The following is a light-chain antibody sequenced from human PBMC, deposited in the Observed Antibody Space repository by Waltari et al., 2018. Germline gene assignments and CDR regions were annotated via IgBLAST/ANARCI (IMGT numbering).Light chain of an antibody. J-gene: IGKJ1*01. Sequence: EIVLTQSPGHLAFSPGEKATLSCRASQSVGRSLAWYQQKPGQAPRLLIYHIFNRATGIPDRFSGSGSGTDFTLTISRLEPEDFVVYYCQHYVRLPATFGQGTKVEIK. CDR1: QSVGRS. CDR2: HIF. CDR3: QHYVRLPAT. V-gene: IGKV3-20*01.